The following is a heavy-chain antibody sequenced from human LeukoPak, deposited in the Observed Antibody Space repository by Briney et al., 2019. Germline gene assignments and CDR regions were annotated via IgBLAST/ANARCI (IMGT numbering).Heavy chain of an antibody. CDR3: ATDRSFCEGVCSDY. Sequence: LPGGSLRLSCAGSGYSINAYELDWVRQAPGRGPEWVAYIWSSGTVTHYADSVKGRFTISRDNCKNSLYRQMNSLRAEDRAVYYCATDRSFCEGVCSDYWGQGTLVTVSS. D-gene: IGHD2-21*02. V-gene: IGHV3-48*03. CDR2: IWSSGTVT. CDR1: GYSINAYE. J-gene: IGHJ4*02.